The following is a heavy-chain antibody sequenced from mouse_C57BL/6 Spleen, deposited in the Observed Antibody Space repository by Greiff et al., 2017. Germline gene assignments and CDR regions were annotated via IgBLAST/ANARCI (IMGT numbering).Heavy chain of an antibody. CDR2: IDPSDSYT. Sequence: QVQLQQPGAELVKPGASVKLSCKASGYTFTSYWMQWVKQRPGQGLAWIGEIDPSDSYTNYNQKFKGKATVTVDPSSSTAYMQLSSLTSEDSAVYYCARGGITTVVADAYWGQGTLVTVSA. CDR3: ARGGITTVVADAY. V-gene: IGHV1-50*01. J-gene: IGHJ3*01. D-gene: IGHD1-1*01. CDR1: GYTFTSYW.